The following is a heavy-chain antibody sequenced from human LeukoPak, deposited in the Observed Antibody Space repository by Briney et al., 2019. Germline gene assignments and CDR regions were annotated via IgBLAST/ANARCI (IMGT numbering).Heavy chain of an antibody. V-gene: IGHV1-8*01. J-gene: IGHJ4*02. CDR1: GYTFTKYE. Sequence: GASVKVSCKASGYTFTKYEINWVRQGTGQGLEWPGWMNPSSGNTGYAQKFQGRVTMTRDTSISTAYMELSSLRSEDTAVYYCARSSSSWYAAHDYWGQGTLVTVSS. CDR2: MNPSSGNT. D-gene: IGHD6-13*01. CDR3: ARSSSSWYAAHDY.